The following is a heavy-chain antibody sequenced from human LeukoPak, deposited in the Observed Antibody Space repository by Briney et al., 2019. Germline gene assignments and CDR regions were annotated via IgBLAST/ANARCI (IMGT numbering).Heavy chain of an antibody. CDR3: ARDHLLFRQPPNWFDP. CDR2: MNPNSGNT. Sequence: ASVKVSCKASGYTFTGYYMHWVRQAPGQGLEWMGWMNPNSGNTGYAQKFQGRVTMTSDTSISTAYMELSRLRSDDTAVYYCARDHLLFRQPPNWFDPWGQGTLVTVSS. CDR1: GYTFTGYY. V-gene: IGHV1-2*02. J-gene: IGHJ5*02. D-gene: IGHD1-14*01.